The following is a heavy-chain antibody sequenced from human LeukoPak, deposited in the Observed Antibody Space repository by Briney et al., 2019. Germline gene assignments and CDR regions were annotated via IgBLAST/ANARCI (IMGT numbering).Heavy chain of an antibody. D-gene: IGHD3-3*01. J-gene: IGHJ3*02. CDR3: ARLSTTLRGAFDI. CDR2: IYYSGST. CDR1: GVSISSYY. V-gene: IGHV4-59*08. Sequence: ASETLSLTCTVSGVSISSYYWSWIRQPPGKGLEWIGYIYYSGSTYYNPSLKSRVTISVDTSKNQFSLKLSSVTAADTAVYYCARLSTTLRGAFDIWGQGTMVTVSS.